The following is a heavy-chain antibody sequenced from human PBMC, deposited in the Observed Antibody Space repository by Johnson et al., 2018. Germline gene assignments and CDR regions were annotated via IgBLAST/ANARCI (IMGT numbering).Heavy chain of an antibody. CDR2: IYHTGTT. D-gene: IGHD2-2*01. J-gene: IGHJ6*02. CDR1: GGSVTSGIYY. V-gene: IGHV4-61*01. Sequence: QVQLQESGPGLVKPSETLSLTCTFSGGSVTSGIYYWSWIRQPPGKGLEWIGDIYHTGTTSYSPSFKSRVTISVDTSKDQFSLRLPSVTAADTAIYYCARDPGFACSRNSCFQGGMDVWGQGTTVIVSS. CDR3: ARDPGFACSRNSCFQGGMDV.